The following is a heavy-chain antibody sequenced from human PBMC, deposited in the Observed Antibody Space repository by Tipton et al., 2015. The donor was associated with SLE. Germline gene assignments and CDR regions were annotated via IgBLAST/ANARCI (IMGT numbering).Heavy chain of an antibody. Sequence: TLSLTCALYGGSFSGYYWSWIRQPPVKGLEWIGEINHSGSTNYIPSLKSRVTISVDTSKNQLSLKLSSVTAADTAVYYCARGLGAYSSGWRYYYYYMDVWGTGTTVTVSS. D-gene: IGHD6-19*01. V-gene: IGHV4-34*01. J-gene: IGHJ6*03. CDR2: INHSGST. CDR1: GGSFSGYY. CDR3: ARGLGAYSSGWRYYYYYMDV.